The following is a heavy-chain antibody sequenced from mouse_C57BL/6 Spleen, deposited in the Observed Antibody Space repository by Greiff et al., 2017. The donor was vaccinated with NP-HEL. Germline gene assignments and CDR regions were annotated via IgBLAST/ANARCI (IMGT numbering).Heavy chain of an antibody. D-gene: IGHD1-1*01. J-gene: IGHJ3*01. CDR2: ISSGSSTI. V-gene: IGHV5-17*01. Sequence: EVNVVESGGGLVKPGGSLKLSCAASGFTFSDYGMHWVRQAPEKGLEWVAYISSGSSTIYYADTGKGRFTISRDNAKNTLFVQMASLRSEDTAMYYCARGYYGSSPAWFAYWGQGTLVTVSA. CDR1: GFTFSDYG. CDR3: ARGYYGSSPAWFAY.